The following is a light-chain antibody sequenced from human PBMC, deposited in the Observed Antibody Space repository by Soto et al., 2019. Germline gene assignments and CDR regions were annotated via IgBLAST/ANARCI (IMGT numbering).Light chain of an antibody. Sequence: ELVLTQSPGTLSLSPGERATLSCRASQTVNNNYLAWYQQIPGQAPRLLIYGASTRAAGIPDRFSGSGSGTDFTLTITRLEPEDSAVYFCQQYTGPPTTFGQGTRLEIK. CDR2: GAS. CDR1: QTVNNNY. V-gene: IGKV3-20*01. J-gene: IGKJ5*01. CDR3: QQYTGPPTT.